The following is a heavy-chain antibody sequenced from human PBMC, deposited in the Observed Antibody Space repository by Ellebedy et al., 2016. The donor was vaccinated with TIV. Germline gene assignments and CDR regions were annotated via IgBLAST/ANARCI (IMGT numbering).Heavy chain of an antibody. CDR2: ISWSGGRG. Sequence: SLKISXAASGFTFAAYAMHWVRQAPGKGLEWVSGISWSGGRGGYADSVKGRFTISRDNAKNSLYLQMNSLRPDDTALYYCAKDIGPYYYGSGSDYGMDVWGQGTTVSVSS. CDR1: GFTFAAYA. J-gene: IGHJ6*02. V-gene: IGHV3-9*01. D-gene: IGHD3-10*01. CDR3: AKDIGPYYYGSGSDYGMDV.